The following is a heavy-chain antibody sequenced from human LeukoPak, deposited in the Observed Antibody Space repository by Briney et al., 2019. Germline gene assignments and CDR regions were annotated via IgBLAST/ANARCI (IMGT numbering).Heavy chain of an antibody. Sequence: ASVKDSCKASGYTFTSYYMHWVRQAPGQGLEWMGIINPSGGSTSYAQKFQGRVTMTRDTATSTVYMELSSLRSEDTAVYYCARDMQYQLPFDYWGQGTLVTVSS. V-gene: IGHV1-46*01. J-gene: IGHJ4*02. CDR1: GYTFTSYY. D-gene: IGHD2-2*01. CDR3: ARDMQYQLPFDY. CDR2: INPSGGST.